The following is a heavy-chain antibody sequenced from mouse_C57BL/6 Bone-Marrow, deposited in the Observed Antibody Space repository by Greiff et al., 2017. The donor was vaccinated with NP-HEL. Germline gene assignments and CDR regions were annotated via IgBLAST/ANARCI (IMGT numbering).Heavy chain of an antibody. Sequence: EVQLQQSGAELVRPGASVKLSCTASGFNIKDDYMHWVKQRPEQGLEWIGWIDPENGDTEYASKFKGKATITADTSSNTAYLQLSSLTSEDTAVYDCTTGGYSAWFAYWGQGTLVTVSA. CDR1: GFNIKDDY. CDR3: TTGGYSAWFAY. J-gene: IGHJ3*01. CDR2: IDPENGDT. V-gene: IGHV14-4*01. D-gene: IGHD3-2*02.